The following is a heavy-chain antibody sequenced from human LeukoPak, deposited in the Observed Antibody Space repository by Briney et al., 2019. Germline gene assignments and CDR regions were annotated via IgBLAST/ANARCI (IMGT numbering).Heavy chain of an antibody. D-gene: IGHD3-3*01. Sequence: GASVKVSCKASGYTFTGYYMHWVRQAPGQGLEWMGRINPNNGGTNYAQKFQGRVTMTRDTSISTAYMELSRLRSDDTAVYYCARDWGPYDFRSMDVWGQGTTVTVSS. CDR2: INPNNGGT. CDR3: ARDWGPYDFRSMDV. V-gene: IGHV1-2*06. CDR1: GYTFTGYY. J-gene: IGHJ6*02.